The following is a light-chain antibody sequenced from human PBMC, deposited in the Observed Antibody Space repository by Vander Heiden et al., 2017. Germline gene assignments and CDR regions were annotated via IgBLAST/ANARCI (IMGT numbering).Light chain of an antibody. CDR3: QAWDRDMVV. Sequence: SFELTQPPSLSVSPGQTASVTCSGEKLGDKYVTWYQQKAGQSPVLVLYQDRQRPSGIPERFSGSNSGNTATLTISGTQPPDEADYYCQAWDRDMVVFGGGTKLTVL. J-gene: IGLJ2*01. V-gene: IGLV3-1*01. CDR2: QDR. CDR1: KLGDKY.